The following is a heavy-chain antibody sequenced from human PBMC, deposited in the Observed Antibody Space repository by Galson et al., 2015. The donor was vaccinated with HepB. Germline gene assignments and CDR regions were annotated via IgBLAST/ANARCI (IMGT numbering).Heavy chain of an antibody. Sequence: SLRLSCAASGFTFSTYRMNWVRQAPGKGLEWVSHISSSSGMINYADSVKGRFTISRDNAQKSLYLQMNSLRDEDTAVYYCARLQQDTIVVVPAATTPLDVWGKGTTVTVSS. CDR3: ARLQQDTIVVVPAATTPLDV. J-gene: IGHJ6*04. D-gene: IGHD2-2*01. CDR1: GFTFSTYR. V-gene: IGHV3-48*02. CDR2: ISSSSGMI.